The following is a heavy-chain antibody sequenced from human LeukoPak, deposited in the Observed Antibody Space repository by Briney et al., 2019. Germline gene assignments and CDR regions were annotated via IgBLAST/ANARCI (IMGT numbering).Heavy chain of an antibody. Sequence: SETLSLTCTVSGGPINSADYYWSWIRQHPGKGLEWIGYIYYSGSRYYNPSLKSRVSISIDTSTNQFSLNLSSVTAADTAVYYCARDLGGDGFNLRNWFDPWGQGTLVTVSS. CDR1: GGPINSADYY. CDR2: IYYSGSR. D-gene: IGHD5-24*01. V-gene: IGHV4-31*03. CDR3: ARDLGGDGFNLRNWFDP. J-gene: IGHJ5*02.